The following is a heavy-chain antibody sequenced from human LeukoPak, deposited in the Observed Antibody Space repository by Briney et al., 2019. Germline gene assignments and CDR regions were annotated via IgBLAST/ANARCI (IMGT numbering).Heavy chain of an antibody. D-gene: IGHD2-2*01. Sequence: GGSLRLSCAASGFTFSSYAMIWVRQAPGKGLEGVSGISGSGGSTYYADSVKGRFTISRDNSKNTVYLQMNSLRAEATAVYYCAKRDGYCSSTSCLYSYYMDVWGKGTTVTVSS. CDR2: ISGSGGST. CDR3: AKRDGYCSSTSCLYSYYMDV. J-gene: IGHJ6*03. V-gene: IGHV3-23*01. CDR1: GFTFSSYA.